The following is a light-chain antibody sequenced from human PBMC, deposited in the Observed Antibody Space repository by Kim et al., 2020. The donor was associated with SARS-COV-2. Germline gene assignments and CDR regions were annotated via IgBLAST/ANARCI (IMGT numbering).Light chain of an antibody. CDR1: SSDIGNYNF. V-gene: IGLV2-14*01. CDR2: DVS. CDR3: SSHIGSSTWV. J-gene: IGLJ3*02. Sequence: QSALTQPASVSGSPGQSITISCTGTSSDIGNYNFVSWSQQHPGKAPKLLIYDVSKRPSGVSDRFSGSKSGNTASLTISGLQAEDEADYYWSSHIGSSTWVFGGGTQLTVL.